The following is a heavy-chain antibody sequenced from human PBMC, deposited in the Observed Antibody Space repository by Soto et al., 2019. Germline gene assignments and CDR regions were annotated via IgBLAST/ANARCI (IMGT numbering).Heavy chain of an antibody. CDR2: ISSSGSTI. D-gene: IGHD5-12*01. Sequence: GGSPRLSCAASGFTFSDYYMSWIRQAPGKGLEWVSYISSSGSTIYYADSVKGRFTISRDNAKNSLYLQMNSLRAEDTAVYYCARVLYGGYSGYVVDSYYYMDVWGKGTTVTVSS. CDR1: GFTFSDYY. V-gene: IGHV3-11*01. CDR3: ARVLYGGYSGYVVDSYYYMDV. J-gene: IGHJ6*03.